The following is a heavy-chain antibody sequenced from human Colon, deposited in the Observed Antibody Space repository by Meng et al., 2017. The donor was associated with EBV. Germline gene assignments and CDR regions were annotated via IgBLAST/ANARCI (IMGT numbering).Heavy chain of an antibody. D-gene: IGHD2-21*01. CDR2: IHHSGSA. CDR1: GGSMSSGNYY. CDR3: ASFDHIPRRNYFDY. Sequence: QVEQQASVPGLAEPSQTLSLTCTVSGGSMSSGNYYWSWIRQPPGKGLEWIGYIHHSGSAYYNPSLKSRVSISVDTSKNQFSLNLNSMTAADTAVYYCASFDHIPRRNYFDYWGQGTLVTVSS. J-gene: IGHJ4*02. V-gene: IGHV4-30-4*01.